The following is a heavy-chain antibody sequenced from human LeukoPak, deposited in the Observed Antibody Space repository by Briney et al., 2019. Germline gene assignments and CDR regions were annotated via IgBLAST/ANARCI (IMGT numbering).Heavy chain of an antibody. CDR1: GFTFSSCG. CDR3: ARTIAVAGPYYFDY. CDR2: IWYDGSKQ. J-gene: IGHJ4*02. V-gene: IGHV3-33*01. Sequence: GGSLRLSCAASGFTFSSCGMHWVRQAPRKGLTWVAVIWYDGSKQYYGASVKGRFTISRDNSKSTLFLQMNSLRAEDTAVYYCARTIAVAGPYYFDYWGQGTLVTVSS. D-gene: IGHD6-19*01.